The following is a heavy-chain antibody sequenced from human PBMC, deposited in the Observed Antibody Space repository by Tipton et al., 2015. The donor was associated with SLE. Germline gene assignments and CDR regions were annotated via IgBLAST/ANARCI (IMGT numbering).Heavy chain of an antibody. CDR3: ARGGWGGDFRY. J-gene: IGHJ4*02. V-gene: IGHV4-34*01. CDR2: IYYRGRT. D-gene: IGHD6-19*01. CDR1: GGSFSGYY. Sequence: TLSLTCAVYGGSFSGYYWGWIRQPSGKGLEWIGSIYYRGRTYYNPSLKSRVTISVDTSKNQFSLKLSSVTDADTDVYYCARGGWGGDFRYWGQGTLVTVSS.